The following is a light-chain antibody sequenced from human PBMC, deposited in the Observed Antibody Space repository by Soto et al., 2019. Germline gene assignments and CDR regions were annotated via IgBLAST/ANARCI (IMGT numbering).Light chain of an antibody. CDR3: SSYTSSSTLRV. CDR2: DVS. Sequence: QYVLTQPASVSGSPGQSITISCNGTSSDVGGYNYVSWYQQHPGKAPKLMIYDVSNRPSGVSNRFSGSKSGNTAALTISGLQAEDEADYYCSSYTSSSTLRVFGTGTKLTVL. J-gene: IGLJ1*01. CDR1: SSDVGGYNY. V-gene: IGLV2-14*01.